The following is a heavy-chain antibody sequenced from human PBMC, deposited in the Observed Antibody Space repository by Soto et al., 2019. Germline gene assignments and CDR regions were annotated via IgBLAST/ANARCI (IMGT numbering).Heavy chain of an antibody. D-gene: IGHD5-18*01. Sequence: PSQTLSLTCAISGDSVSSNSAAWNWIRQSPSRGLEWLGRTYYRSKWYNDYAVSVKSRITINPDTSKNQFSLQLNSVTPEDTAVYYCARAHRFSGYSYGGYYYYYMDVWGKGTTVTVSS. J-gene: IGHJ6*03. CDR3: ARAHRFSGYSYGGYYYYYMDV. CDR2: TYYRSKWYN. CDR1: GDSVSSNSAA. V-gene: IGHV6-1*01.